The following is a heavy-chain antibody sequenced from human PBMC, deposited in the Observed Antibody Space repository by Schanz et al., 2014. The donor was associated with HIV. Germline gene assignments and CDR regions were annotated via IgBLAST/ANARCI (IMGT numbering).Heavy chain of an antibody. CDR2: MWYDESHK. V-gene: IGHV3-33*08. J-gene: IGHJ4*02. CDR1: GFTFSTYS. Sequence: VQLVESGGGLVKPGGSLRLSCAGSGFTFSTYSMNWVRQAPGKGLEWVAAMWYDESHKGYADSVKGRFTISRDNAKNSLNLQLKSLRAEDTAVYYCARGITGNSYGFDYWGQGALVSVSS. D-gene: IGHD5-18*01. CDR3: ARGITGNSYGFDY.